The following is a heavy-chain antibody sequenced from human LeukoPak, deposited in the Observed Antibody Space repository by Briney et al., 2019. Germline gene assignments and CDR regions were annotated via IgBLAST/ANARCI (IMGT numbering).Heavy chain of an antibody. Sequence: GGSLRLSCAASGFSVSSNYMSWVRQAPGKGLEWVTVIYSGGSTYYSDSVKGRFTISRDNSKNTLYLQMNSLRAEGTAVYYCAKDHPDSSGYCVDYGMDVWGQGTTVTVSS. CDR2: IYSGGST. J-gene: IGHJ6*02. CDR3: AKDHPDSSGYCVDYGMDV. V-gene: IGHV3-53*05. CDR1: GFSVSSNY. D-gene: IGHD3-22*01.